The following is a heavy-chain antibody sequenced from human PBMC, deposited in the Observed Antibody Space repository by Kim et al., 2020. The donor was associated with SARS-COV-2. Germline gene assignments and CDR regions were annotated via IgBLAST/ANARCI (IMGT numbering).Heavy chain of an antibody. D-gene: IGHD3-22*01. Sequence: KFQGGVTITADKSTSTAYMELSSLRSEDTAVYYCARDYYDSSGYYAFDIWGQGTMVTVSS. CDR3: ARDYYDSSGYYAFDI. V-gene: IGHV1-69*04. J-gene: IGHJ3*02.